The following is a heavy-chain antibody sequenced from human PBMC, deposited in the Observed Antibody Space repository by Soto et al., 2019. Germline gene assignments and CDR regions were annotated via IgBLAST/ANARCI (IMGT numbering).Heavy chain of an antibody. J-gene: IGHJ4*02. CDR3: ARRIVATETFDY. V-gene: IGHV4-34*01. CDR1: GGSFSGYY. D-gene: IGHD5-12*01. CDR2: INHRGST. Sequence: TSETLSLTCAVYGGSFSGYYWSWIRQPPGKGLEWIGEINHRGSTNYNPSLNSRVTISVHMSISQFYLTVSPVIAAVTAVYYCARRIVATETFDYWGQGTLVTVSS.